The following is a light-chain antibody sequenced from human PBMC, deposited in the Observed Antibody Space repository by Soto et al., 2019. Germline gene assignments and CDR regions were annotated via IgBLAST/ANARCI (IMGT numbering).Light chain of an antibody. CDR3: GTWDSSLSAWV. J-gene: IGLJ3*02. Sequence: QSALTQPASVSGSPGQSITISCTGTSSDVGGYNYVSWYQQLPGKAPKLLIYDNNKRPSGIPDRFSGSKSGTSATLGITGLQTGDEADYYCGTWDSSLSAWVFGGGTKLTVL. CDR2: DNN. CDR1: SSDVGGYNY. V-gene: IGLV1-51*01.